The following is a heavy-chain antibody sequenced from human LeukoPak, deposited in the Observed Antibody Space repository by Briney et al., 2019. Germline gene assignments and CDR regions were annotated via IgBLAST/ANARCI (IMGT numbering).Heavy chain of an antibody. V-gene: IGHV3-23*01. Sequence: GGSLRLSCAASGFTFSSYAMSWVRQAPGKGLEWVLAISGSGGSTYYADSVKGRFTISRDNSKNTLYLQMNSLRAEDTAVYYCAGRRITMIVVVILDYFDYWGQGTLVTVSS. D-gene: IGHD3-22*01. CDR1: GFTFSSYA. CDR3: AGRRITMIVVVILDYFDY. J-gene: IGHJ4*02. CDR2: ISGSGGST.